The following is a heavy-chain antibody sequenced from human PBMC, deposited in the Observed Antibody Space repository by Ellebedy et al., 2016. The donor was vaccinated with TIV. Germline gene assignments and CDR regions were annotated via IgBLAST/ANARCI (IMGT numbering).Heavy chain of an antibody. CDR3: AREGCSSTSCYFFRKNYFDY. Sequence: GGSLRLXXAASGFTFSSYAMSWVRQAPGKGLQWVSTTRGSGVSTYYADSVKGRFTISRDNSKNTLYLQMNSLRAEDTAVYYCAREGCSSTSCYFFRKNYFDYWGQGTLVTVSS. CDR1: GFTFSSYA. J-gene: IGHJ4*02. D-gene: IGHD2-2*01. CDR2: TRGSGVST. V-gene: IGHV3-23*01.